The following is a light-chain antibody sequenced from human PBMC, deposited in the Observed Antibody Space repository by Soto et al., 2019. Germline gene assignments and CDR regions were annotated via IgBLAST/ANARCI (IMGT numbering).Light chain of an antibody. CDR1: QSISSW. Sequence: DLPITQSPFTLSDPLGARVTLTFRASQSISSWLAWYQQKPGKAPQVLIYDASSLESGVPSRFSGSGSGTEFTLTIRSLQPDDFATDYCQQYNSHWTFGQGTKVDIK. CDR2: DAS. CDR3: QQYNSHWT. V-gene: IGKV1-5*01. J-gene: IGKJ1*01.